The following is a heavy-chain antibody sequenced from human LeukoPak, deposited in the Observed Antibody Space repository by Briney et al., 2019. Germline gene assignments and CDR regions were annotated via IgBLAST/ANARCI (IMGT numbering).Heavy chain of an antibody. Sequence: GGSLRLSCAASGFTFSSYSMNWVRQAPGKGLEWVSYISSSSSTIYYADSVKGRFTISRDNAKNSLYLQMNSLRAEDTAVYYCARGNTYYYDSSGKSWGQGTLVTVSS. J-gene: IGHJ4*02. D-gene: IGHD3-22*01. CDR1: GFTFSSYS. CDR3: ARGNTYYYDSSGKS. V-gene: IGHV3-48*01. CDR2: ISSSSSTI.